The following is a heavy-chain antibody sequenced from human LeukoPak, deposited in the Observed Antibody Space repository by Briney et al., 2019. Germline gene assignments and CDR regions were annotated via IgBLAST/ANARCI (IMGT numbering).Heavy chain of an antibody. CDR3: ARDNDPFSYYDFWSGYYTNYYYYGMDV. D-gene: IGHD3-3*01. CDR1: GFTFSSYA. Sequence: PGGSLRLSCAASGFTFSSYAMHWVRQAPGKGLEWVAVISYDGSNKYYADSVKGRFTISRDNSKNTLYLQMNSLRAEDTAVYYCARDNDPFSYYDFWSGYYTNYYYYGMDVWGQGTTVTVS. J-gene: IGHJ6*02. V-gene: IGHV3-30-3*01. CDR2: ISYDGSNK.